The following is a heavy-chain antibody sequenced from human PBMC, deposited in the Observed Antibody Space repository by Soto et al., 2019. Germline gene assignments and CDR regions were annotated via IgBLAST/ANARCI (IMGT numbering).Heavy chain of an antibody. CDR3: ARLAYYAFDV. Sequence: GGSLRLSCVASGFTFDSYWMSWVRQAPGKGLEYVANIKEDGSEKSYVDSMKGRFTISRDNAKDSLYLQVNSLRAEDTAVYYCARLAYYAFDVWGQGTMVTVS. CDR2: IKEDGSEK. V-gene: IGHV3-7*01. J-gene: IGHJ3*01. CDR1: GFTFDSYW. D-gene: IGHD2-21*01.